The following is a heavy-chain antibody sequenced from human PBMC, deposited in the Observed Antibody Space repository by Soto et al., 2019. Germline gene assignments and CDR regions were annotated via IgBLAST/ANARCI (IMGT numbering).Heavy chain of an antibody. Sequence: QVQLVESGGGVVQPGRSLRLSCAASGFTFSSYAMHWVRQAPGKGLEWVAVISYDGSNKYYADSVKGRFTISRDNSKNTRYLQMNSLRAEDTAVYYCARDTTVVTGYFQHWGQGTLVTVSS. J-gene: IGHJ1*01. V-gene: IGHV3-30-3*01. CDR1: GFTFSSYA. D-gene: IGHD4-17*01. CDR3: ARDTTVVTGYFQH. CDR2: ISYDGSNK.